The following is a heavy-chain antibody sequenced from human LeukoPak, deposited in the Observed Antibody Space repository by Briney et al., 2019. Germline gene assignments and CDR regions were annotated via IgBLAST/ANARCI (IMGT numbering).Heavy chain of an antibody. CDR1: GFTFSRYW. V-gene: IGHV3-7*01. Sequence: GGSLRLSCAASGFTFSRYWMSWVRQAPGKGLEWVANIKQDGSEKYYVDSVKGRFTISRDNAKNSLYLQMNSLRAEDTAVYYCAKGTKYYYGSGSYYLSRDHFISRWGQGTQVTVSS. J-gene: IGHJ4*02. D-gene: IGHD3-10*01. CDR2: IKQDGSEK. CDR3: AKGTKYYYGSGSYYLSRDHFISR.